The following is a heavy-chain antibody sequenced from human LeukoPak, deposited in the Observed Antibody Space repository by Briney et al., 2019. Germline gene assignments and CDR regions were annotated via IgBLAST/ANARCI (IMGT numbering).Heavy chain of an antibody. CDR2: IYHSGST. V-gene: IGHV4-30-2*01. CDR3: ASAYSGSYYAYYYGMDV. Sequence: SQTLSLTCAVSGGSISSGGYSWSWIRQPPGKGLEWIGYIYHSGSTYYNPSLKSRVTISVDRSKNQFSLKLSSATAADTAVYYCASAYSGSYYAYYYGMDVWGQGTTVTVSS. J-gene: IGHJ6*02. CDR1: GGSISSGGYS. D-gene: IGHD1-26*01.